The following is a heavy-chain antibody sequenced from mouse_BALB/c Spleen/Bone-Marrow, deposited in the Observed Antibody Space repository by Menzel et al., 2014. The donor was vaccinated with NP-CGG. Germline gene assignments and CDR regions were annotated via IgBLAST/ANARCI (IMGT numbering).Heavy chain of an antibody. CDR2: IDPANGST. Sequence: VQLKDSGAELVKPGASVKLSCTASGFNIKDTYMHWVKQRPEQGLEWIGRIDPANGSTKYDPKFQGKATITADTSSNTAYLQLSSLTSEDTAVYYCASYYYGSSLFAYWGQGTLVTVSA. J-gene: IGHJ3*01. D-gene: IGHD1-1*01. CDR3: ASYYYGSSLFAY. V-gene: IGHV14-3*02. CDR1: GFNIKDTY.